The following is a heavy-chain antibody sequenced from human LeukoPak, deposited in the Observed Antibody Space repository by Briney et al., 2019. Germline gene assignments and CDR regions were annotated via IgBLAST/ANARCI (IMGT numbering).Heavy chain of an antibody. CDR1: GFTFSNYA. J-gene: IGHJ4*02. V-gene: IGHV3-30*04. Sequence: PGKSLRLSCAASGFTFSNYAMHWVGQAPGKGLEGVALISSGGSYEYYADSVKGRFTISRDNSKNTLYLQLNSLRAEDTAVYYCARDSTYYYDSGSSGPHYFDNWGQGTLVTVSS. CDR3: ARDSTYYYDSGSSGPHYFDN. CDR2: ISSGGSYE. D-gene: IGHD3-10*01.